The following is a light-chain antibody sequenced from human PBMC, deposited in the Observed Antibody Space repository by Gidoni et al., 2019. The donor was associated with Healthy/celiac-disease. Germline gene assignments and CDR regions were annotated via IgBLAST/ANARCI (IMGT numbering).Light chain of an antibody. CDR1: QSVLYSSNNKNY. CDR3: QQYYSTPWT. V-gene: IGKV4-1*01. CDR2: WAS. J-gene: IGKJ1*01. Sequence: DIVMTQSPDSLAVSLGERATINCKSSQSVLYSSNNKNYLAWYQQKPGQHPKLLIYWASTRESGVPDRFSGSGSGTDFTLTISSLQAEDVAVYYCQQYYSTPWTFXXXTKVEIK.